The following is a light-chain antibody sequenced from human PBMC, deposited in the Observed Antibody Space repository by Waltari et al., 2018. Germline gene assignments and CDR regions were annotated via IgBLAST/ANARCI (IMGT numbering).Light chain of an antibody. CDR2: KAA. CDR3: QQYDSYPFT. V-gene: IGKV1-5*03. J-gene: IGKJ3*01. Sequence: DIQMPQSLSTLSASVGDRFTVPCRASQTISSWLAWYQQTPGKPPKLLIYKAASLESGVPSTFSGSGSGTEFTLTISSLQPDDFATYYCQQYDSYPFTFGPGTRVDIK. CDR1: QTISSW.